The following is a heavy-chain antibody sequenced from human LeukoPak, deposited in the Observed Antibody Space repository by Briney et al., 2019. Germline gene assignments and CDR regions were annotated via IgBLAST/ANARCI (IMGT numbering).Heavy chain of an antibody. CDR2: INHTGST. Sequence: SETLSLTCAVHGGSFSDYYWSWIRQPPGKGLEWIGEINHTGSTNYNPSLKSRVTISVDTSKNQFSLKLSSVTAADTAVYYCARAGIWQLVYWGQGTLVTVSS. CDR3: ARAGIWQLVY. D-gene: IGHD6-13*01. V-gene: IGHV4-34*01. J-gene: IGHJ4*02. CDR1: GGSFSDYY.